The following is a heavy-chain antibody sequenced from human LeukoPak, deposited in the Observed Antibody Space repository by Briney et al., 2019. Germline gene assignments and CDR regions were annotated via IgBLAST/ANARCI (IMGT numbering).Heavy chain of an antibody. Sequence: ASVKVSCKASGYTFTSYGISWVRQAPGQGLEWMGWINPNSGGTNYAQKFQGRVTMTRDTSTSTVYMELSSLRSEDTAVYYCAREDSSGWYVFDYWGQGTLVTVSS. CDR2: INPNSGGT. CDR1: GYTFTSYG. V-gene: IGHV1-2*02. J-gene: IGHJ4*02. D-gene: IGHD6-19*01. CDR3: AREDSSGWYVFDY.